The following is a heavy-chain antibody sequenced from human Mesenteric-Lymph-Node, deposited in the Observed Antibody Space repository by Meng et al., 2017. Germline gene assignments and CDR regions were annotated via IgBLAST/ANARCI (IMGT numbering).Heavy chain of an antibody. V-gene: IGHV3-7*01. CDR3: ARDWSGSGSSIDY. CDR1: GFTFTNHE. J-gene: IGHJ4*02. Sequence: GESLKISCAASGFTFTNHEMSWVRQAPGKGLEWVANIMPDGSQKYHADSVKGRFTISRDNAKNSVYLQMNSPRVEDTAIYYCARDWSGSGSSIDYWGQGTLVTVSS. D-gene: IGHD3-10*01. CDR2: IMPDGSQK.